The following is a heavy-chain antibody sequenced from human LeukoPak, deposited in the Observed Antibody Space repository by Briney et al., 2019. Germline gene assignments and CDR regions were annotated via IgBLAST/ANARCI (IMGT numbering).Heavy chain of an antibody. J-gene: IGHJ4*02. D-gene: IGHD3-10*01. V-gene: IGHV3-15*01. CDR2: TKSKSDGGTT. CDR1: TFTFNNVW. CDR3: TTDGLMVRGVMHND. Sequence: GGSLTLSCAASTFTFNNVWMRWVPPAPGQGLEWVGHTKSKSDGGTTDYAARVKGRFTISRDDSENTLFLQMKSLKTEDTAVYYCTTDGLMVRGVMHNDWGQGTLVTVSS.